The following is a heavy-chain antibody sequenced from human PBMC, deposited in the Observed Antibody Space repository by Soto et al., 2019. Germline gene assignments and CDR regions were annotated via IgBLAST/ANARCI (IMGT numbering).Heavy chain of an antibody. D-gene: IGHD3-10*01. CDR3: ARSKLRHYYGSGSYFDD. CDR2: MNPNSGNT. CDR1: GYTFTSYD. V-gene: IGHV1-8*01. J-gene: IGHJ4*02. Sequence: ASVKVSCKASGYTFTSYDINWVRQATGQGLEWMGWMNPNSGNTGYAQKFQGRVTMTRNTSISTAYMELSSLRSEDTAVYYCARSKLRHYYGSGSYFDDWGQGTLVTVSS.